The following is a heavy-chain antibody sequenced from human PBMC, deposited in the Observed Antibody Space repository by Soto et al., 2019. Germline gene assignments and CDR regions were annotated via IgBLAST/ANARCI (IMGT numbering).Heavy chain of an antibody. CDR3: AREYVGGYCTNGVCLLSSDWFDP. J-gene: IGHJ5*02. V-gene: IGHV1-18*01. Sequence: EASVKVSCKASGYTFTSYGISWVRQAPGQGLEWMGWISAYNGNTNYAQKLQGRVTMTTDTSTSTAYMELRSLRSDDTAVYYCAREYVGGYCTNGVCLLSSDWFDPWGQGTLVTVSS. CDR2: ISAYNGNT. CDR1: GYTFTSYG. D-gene: IGHD2-8*01.